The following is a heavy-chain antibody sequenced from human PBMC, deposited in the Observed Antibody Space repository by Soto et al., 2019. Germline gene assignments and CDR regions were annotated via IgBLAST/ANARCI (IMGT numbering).Heavy chain of an antibody. Sequence: QVQLVQSGAEVKKPGSSVKFSCKASGGTFSSYTISWVRQAPGQGLEWMGRIIPILGIANYAQKFQGRVTITADKSTSTAYMELSSLRSEDTAVYYCARGVGATHPDYWGQGTLVTVSS. J-gene: IGHJ4*02. CDR2: IIPILGIA. D-gene: IGHD1-26*01. V-gene: IGHV1-69*02. CDR1: GGTFSSYT. CDR3: ARGVGATHPDY.